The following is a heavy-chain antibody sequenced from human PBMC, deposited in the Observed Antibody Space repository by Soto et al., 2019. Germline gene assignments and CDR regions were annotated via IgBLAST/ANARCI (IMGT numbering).Heavy chain of an antibody. CDR3: ARDRSSWQENWFDP. CDR1: GYTFTGYY. J-gene: IGHJ5*02. D-gene: IGHD6-13*01. Sequence: ASVKVSCKASGYTFTGYYMHWVRQAPGQGLEWMGWINPNSGGTNYAQKFQGRVTMTRDTSISTAYMELSRLRSDDTAVYSCARDRSSWQENWFDPWGQGTLVTVSS. V-gene: IGHV1-2*02. CDR2: INPNSGGT.